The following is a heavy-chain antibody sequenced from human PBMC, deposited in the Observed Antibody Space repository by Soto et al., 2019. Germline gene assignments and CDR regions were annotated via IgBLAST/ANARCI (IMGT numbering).Heavy chain of an antibody. V-gene: IGHV1-69*06. J-gene: IGHJ4*02. CDR2: IVPIFNTA. CDR3: ATQQPLTTFAL. D-gene: IGHD6-13*01. Sequence: QVQLVQSGAEVKKPGSSVKVSCKASGGTFNNYAISWVRQAPGQGLEWMGGIVPIFNTAHFAEKFQGRLTLTADKSTSTAFLELIGLRSDDTAVYFCATQQPLTTFALWGQGTLVSVSS. CDR1: GGTFNNYA.